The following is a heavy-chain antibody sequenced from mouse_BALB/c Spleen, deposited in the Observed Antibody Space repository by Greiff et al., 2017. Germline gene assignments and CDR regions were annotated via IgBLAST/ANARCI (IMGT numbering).Heavy chain of an antibody. D-gene: IGHD3-2*02. V-gene: IGHV1S137*01. CDR3: AREANLYYAMDY. CDR1: GYTFTDYA. CDR2: ISTYYGDA. J-gene: IGHJ4*01. Sequence: VQLHQSGAELVRPGVSVKISCKGSGYTFTDYAMHWVKQSHAKSLEWIGVISTYYGDASYNQKFKGKATMTVDKSSSTAYMELARLTSEDSAIYYCAREANLYYAMDYWGQGTSVTVSS.